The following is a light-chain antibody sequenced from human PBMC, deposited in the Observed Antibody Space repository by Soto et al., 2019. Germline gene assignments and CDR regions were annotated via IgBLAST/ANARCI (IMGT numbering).Light chain of an antibody. J-gene: IGLJ2*01. CDR3: QSYDSSLSGSV. CDR2: GNT. Sequence: QSVLTQPPSVSVAPGQRVTISCTGSSSNIGAGFDVHWYQQLPGTTPKLLIYGNTNRPSGVPDRFSGSKSGTSASLAITGLQAEDEADYYCQSYDSSLSGSVFGGGTKVTVL. V-gene: IGLV1-40*01. CDR1: SSNIGAGFD.